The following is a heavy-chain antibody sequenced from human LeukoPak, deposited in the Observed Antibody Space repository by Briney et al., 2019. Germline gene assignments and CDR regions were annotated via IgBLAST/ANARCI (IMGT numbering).Heavy chain of an antibody. CDR2: INHSGST. D-gene: IGHD5-24*01. J-gene: IGHJ4*02. CDR1: GGSFSGYY. CDR3: ARADSDGYPGY. V-gene: IGHV4-34*01. Sequence: SETLSLTCAVYGGSFSGYYWSWIRQPPGKGLEWIGEINHSGSTNYNPSLKSRVTISVDTSKNQFSLKLSSVTAADTAVYYCARADSDGYPGYWGQGTLVTVSS.